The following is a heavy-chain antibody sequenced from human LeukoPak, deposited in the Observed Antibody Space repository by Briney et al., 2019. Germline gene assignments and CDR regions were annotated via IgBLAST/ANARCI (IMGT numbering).Heavy chain of an antibody. Sequence: SETLSLTCTVAGGSISSYYWSWIRQPPGKGLEWIGYIYYSGSTNYNPSLKSRVTISVDTSKNQFSLKLSSVTAADTAVYYCAGGYYYGSGSYVYFDYWGQGTLVTVSS. CDR1: GGSISSYY. CDR2: IYYSGST. J-gene: IGHJ4*02. V-gene: IGHV4-59*01. CDR3: AGGYYYGSGSYVYFDY. D-gene: IGHD3-10*01.